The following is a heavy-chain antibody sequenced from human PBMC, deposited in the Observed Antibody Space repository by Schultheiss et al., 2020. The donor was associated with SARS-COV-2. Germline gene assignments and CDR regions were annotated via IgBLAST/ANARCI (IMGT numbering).Heavy chain of an antibody. Sequence: GESLKISCAASGFTFSSYGMHWVRQAPGKGLEWVAVIWYDGSNKYYADSVKGRFTISRDNSKNTLYLQMNSLRAEDTAVYYCARDNWGHDYWGQGTLVTVSS. J-gene: IGHJ4*02. V-gene: IGHV3-33*01. D-gene: IGHD7-27*01. CDR1: GFTFSSYG. CDR2: IWYDGSNK. CDR3: ARDNWGHDY.